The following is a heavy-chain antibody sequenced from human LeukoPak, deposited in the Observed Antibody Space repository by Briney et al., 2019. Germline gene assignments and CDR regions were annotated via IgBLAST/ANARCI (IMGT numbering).Heavy chain of an antibody. CDR2: IIPIFGTA. CDR1: GGTFSSYA. V-gene: IGHV1-69*05. D-gene: IGHD3-22*01. J-gene: IGHJ4*02. Sequence: SVKVSCKASGGTFSSYAISWVRQAPGQGLEWIGRIIPIFGTANYAQKFQGRVTITTDESTSTAYMELSSLRSEDTAVYYFARETSGSPLPEYWGQGTLVTVSS. CDR3: ARETSGSPLPEY.